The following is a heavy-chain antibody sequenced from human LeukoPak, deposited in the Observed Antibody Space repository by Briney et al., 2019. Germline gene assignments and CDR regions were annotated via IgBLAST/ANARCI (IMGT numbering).Heavy chain of an antibody. D-gene: IGHD2-15*01. V-gene: IGHV1-18*01. CDR2: ISAYNGNT. Sequence: ASVKVSCKASGYTFTSYGISWVRQAPGQRLEWMGWISAYNGNTNYAQELHGRVTMTTDTSTSTAYMELRSLRSDDTAVYYCARVVVVAATTHVSPRHYGMDVWGQGTTVTVSS. J-gene: IGHJ6*02. CDR3: ARVVVVAATTHVSPRHYGMDV. CDR1: GYTFTSYG.